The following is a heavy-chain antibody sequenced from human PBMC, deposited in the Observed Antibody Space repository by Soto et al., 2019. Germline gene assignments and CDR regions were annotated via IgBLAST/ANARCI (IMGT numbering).Heavy chain of an antibody. D-gene: IGHD6-6*01. CDR1: GGSISSSNW. CDR3: ARDIGYSSSVLPQPPGY. J-gene: IGHJ4*02. Sequence: PSETLSLTCAVSGGSISSSNWWSWVRQPPGKGLEWIGEIYHSGSTNYNPSLKSRVTISVDKSKNQFSLKLSSVTAADTAVYYCARDIGYSSSVLPQPPGYWGQGTLVTVSS. V-gene: IGHV4-4*02. CDR2: IYHSGST.